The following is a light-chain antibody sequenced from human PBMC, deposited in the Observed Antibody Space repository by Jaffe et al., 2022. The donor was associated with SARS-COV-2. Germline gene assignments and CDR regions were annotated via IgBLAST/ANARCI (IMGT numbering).Light chain of an antibody. CDR2: QVN. Sequence: QSALTQPPSASGSPGQSVTISCTGTRSDVGGYNYVSWYQQYPGKAPKLMIYQVNKRPSGVPVRFSGSKSGNTASLTISGLQAEDEADYYCYSYAGSNFLFGGGTKLTVL. V-gene: IGLV2-8*01. CDR3: YSYAGSNFL. J-gene: IGLJ3*02. CDR1: RSDVGGYNY.